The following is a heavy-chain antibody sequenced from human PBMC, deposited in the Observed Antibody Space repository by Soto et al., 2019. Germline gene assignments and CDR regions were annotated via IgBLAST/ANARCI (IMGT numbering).Heavy chain of an antibody. V-gene: IGHV1-18*01. J-gene: IGHJ6*02. CDR2: ISAYNGNT. D-gene: IGHD6-19*01. CDR1: GYTFTSYG. Sequence: ASVKVSCKASGYTFTSYGISWVRQAPGQGLEWMGWISAYNGNTNYAQKLQGRVTMTTDTSTSTAYMELRSLRSDDTAVYYCARARGGSSGWNTNYGMDVWCQGTRVTVSS. CDR3: ARARGGSSGWNTNYGMDV.